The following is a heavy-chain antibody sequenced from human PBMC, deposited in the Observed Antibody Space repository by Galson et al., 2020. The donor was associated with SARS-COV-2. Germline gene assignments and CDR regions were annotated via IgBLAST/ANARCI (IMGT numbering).Heavy chain of an antibody. CDR1: GYSISSGYY. V-gene: IGHV4-38-2*01. CDR2: IHHSGST. D-gene: IGHD3-3*01. CDR3: ATLYDSAFDI. J-gene: IGHJ3*02. Sequence: SETLSLTCAVSGYSISSGYYWGWIRQPPGKGLEWIGSIHHSGSTYYNPSLKSRVTISVDTSKNQFSLKLSSVTAADTAVYYCATLYDSAFDIWGQGTMVTVSS.